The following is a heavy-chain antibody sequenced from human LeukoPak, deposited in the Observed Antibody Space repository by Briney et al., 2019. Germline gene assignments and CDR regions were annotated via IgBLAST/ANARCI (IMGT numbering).Heavy chain of an antibody. CDR2: IYHSGST. Sequence: EPSETLSLTCAVSGYSISSGYYWGWIRQPPGKGLEWIGSIYHSGSTYYNPSLKSRVTISVDTSKNQFSLKLSSVTAADTAVYHCARSYSYGLSFDYWGQGTLVTVSS. J-gene: IGHJ4*02. CDR3: ARSYSYGLSFDY. V-gene: IGHV4-38-2*01. D-gene: IGHD5-18*01. CDR1: GYSISSGYY.